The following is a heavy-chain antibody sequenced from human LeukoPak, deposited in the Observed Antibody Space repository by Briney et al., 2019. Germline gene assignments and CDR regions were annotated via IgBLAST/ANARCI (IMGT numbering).Heavy chain of an antibody. V-gene: IGHV3-74*01. Sequence: GGSLRLSCAASGFPFRSHWMHWVRQVPGKGLVWVSHISTDGTTTNYADSVKGLFTISRDNAKDTLYLQLNSLRAEDTAIYYCARSLGYSSGGWGQGTLVTVSS. J-gene: IGHJ4*02. CDR3: ARSLGYSSGG. D-gene: IGHD2-15*01. CDR1: GFPFRSHW. CDR2: ISTDGTTT.